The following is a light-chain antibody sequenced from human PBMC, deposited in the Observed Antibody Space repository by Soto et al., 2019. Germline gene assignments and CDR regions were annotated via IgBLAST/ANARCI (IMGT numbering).Light chain of an antibody. Sequence: EIVLTLSPGTLSLSPGERANLSCRASQSVSSSYLAWYQQKPGQAPRLLIYGASSRATGIPDRFSGSGSGTDFTLTISRLEPEDFAVYYCQQYGSSPWTFGQGTKVDIK. CDR3: QQYGSSPWT. V-gene: IGKV3-20*01. CDR2: GAS. CDR1: QSVSSSY. J-gene: IGKJ1*01.